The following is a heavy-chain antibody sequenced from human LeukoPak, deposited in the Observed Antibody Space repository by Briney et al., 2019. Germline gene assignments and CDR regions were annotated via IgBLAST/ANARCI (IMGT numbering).Heavy chain of an antibody. CDR3: ARDLQYCGGDCPGS. Sequence: GGSLRLSCAASGFTFSSYRMNWVRQAPGKGLEWVSSISSSSSYIYYADSVKGRFTISRDNAKNSLYLQMNSLRAEDTAVYYCARDLQYCGGDCPGSWGQGTLVTVSS. CDR2: ISSSSSYI. CDR1: GFTFSSYR. V-gene: IGHV3-21*01. J-gene: IGHJ4*02. D-gene: IGHD2-21*01.